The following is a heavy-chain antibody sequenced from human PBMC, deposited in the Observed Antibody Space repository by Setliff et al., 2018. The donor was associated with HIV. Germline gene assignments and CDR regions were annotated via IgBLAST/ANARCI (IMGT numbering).Heavy chain of an antibody. CDR3: ARDPVITMMVGPKFYFDY. V-gene: IGHV4-61*08. Sequence: SETLSLTCSVSGASVVSGGYYWSWIRQHPEKGLEWIGRIFSSGSTSYNSSLKSRVTMSVDTSKNQFSLRLTSVTAADTAVYYCARDPVITMMVGPKFYFDYWGQGILVTVSS. D-gene: IGHD3-22*01. CDR1: GASVVSGGYY. CDR2: IFSSGST. J-gene: IGHJ4*02.